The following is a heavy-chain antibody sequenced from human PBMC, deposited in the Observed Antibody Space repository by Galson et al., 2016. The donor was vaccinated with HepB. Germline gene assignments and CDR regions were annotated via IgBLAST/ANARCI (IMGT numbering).Heavy chain of an antibody. CDR1: GFTFSGSA. V-gene: IGHV3-73*01. CDR3: TRGYCSGGSCSMQDY. CDR2: IRSKANSYAT. Sequence: SLRLSCAASGFTFSGSAMHWVRQASGKGLEWVGRIRSKANSYATAYAASVKGRFTISRDDSKNTAYLQMNSLKTEDTVVYYCTRGYCSGGSCSMQDYWGQGTLVTVSS. D-gene: IGHD2-15*01. J-gene: IGHJ4*02.